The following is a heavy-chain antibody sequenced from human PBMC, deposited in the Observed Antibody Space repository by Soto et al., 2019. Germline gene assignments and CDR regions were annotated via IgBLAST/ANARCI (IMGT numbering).Heavy chain of an antibody. Sequence: PSETLSLTCSVYGGSFSSYFWTWVRQPPGTGLEWIGAINRSGSLTYNPSLKSRVTISVDTSRHQFSLKLTSVTAADTAVYTCARWGLYWGQGLLVIVSS. CDR3: ARWGLY. CDR1: GGSFSSYF. J-gene: IGHJ4*02. D-gene: IGHD3-16*01. V-gene: IGHV4-34*01. CDR2: INRSGSL.